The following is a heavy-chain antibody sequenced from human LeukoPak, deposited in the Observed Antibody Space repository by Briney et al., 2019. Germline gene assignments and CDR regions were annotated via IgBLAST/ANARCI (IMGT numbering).Heavy chain of an antibody. D-gene: IGHD3-10*01. CDR2: IKQDGSDK. J-gene: IGHJ4*02. CDR3: ARGEYGSGSYHIDY. Sequence: PGGSLRLSCAASGFTFTTYWMTWVRQAPGKGLEWVANIKQDGSDKYYVDSVKGRFTISRDNSKNTLYLQMNSLRAEDTAVYYCARGEYGSGSYHIDYWGQGTLVTVSS. CDR1: GFTFTTYW. V-gene: IGHV3-7*01.